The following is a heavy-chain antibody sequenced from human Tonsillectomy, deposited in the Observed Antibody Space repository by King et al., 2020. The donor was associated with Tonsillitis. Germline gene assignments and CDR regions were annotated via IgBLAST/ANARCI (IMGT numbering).Heavy chain of an antibody. Sequence: VQLVESGGGVVQPGGSLRLSCAASGFTFSSYGMYWVRQAPGKGLEWVTFIRYDGSNNYYADSVKGRFTISRDNSKNTLYLQMNSLRTEDKAVYYCAKDSGYYSVDYWGQGTLVTVSS. CDR3: AKDSGYYSVDY. J-gene: IGHJ4*02. CDR1: GFTFSSYG. D-gene: IGHD4-11*01. CDR2: IRYDGSNN. V-gene: IGHV3-30*02.